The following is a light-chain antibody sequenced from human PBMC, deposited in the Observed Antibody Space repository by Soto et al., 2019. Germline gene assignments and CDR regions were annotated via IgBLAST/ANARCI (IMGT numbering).Light chain of an antibody. J-gene: IGLJ1*01. Sequence: QSALTQPAAVSGSPGQSITISCTGTSSVVGSYNLVSWYQQHPGKAPKLMIYEGSKRPSGVSNRFSGSKSGNTASLTISGLQAEDEADYYCCSYAGSSTYVFGTGTKV. V-gene: IGLV2-23*01. CDR3: CSYAGSSTYV. CDR2: EGS. CDR1: SSVVGSYNL.